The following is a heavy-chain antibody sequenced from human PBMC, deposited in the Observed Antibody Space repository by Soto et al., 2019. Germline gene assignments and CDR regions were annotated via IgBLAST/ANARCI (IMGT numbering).Heavy chain of an antibody. CDR2: IHHSGIT. D-gene: IGHD1-26*01. CDR1: GGSTNSNY. V-gene: IGHV4-59*01. Sequence: QVQLQESGPGLVKPSETLSLTCTVSGGSTNSNYWTWIRQPPGKGLEWIGFIHHSGITNYNPSLKSRVTISVDTSKNQFSLQMSSVTAADTAVFYCARVSGATISYWGQGTLVTVSS. J-gene: IGHJ4*02. CDR3: ARVSGATISY.